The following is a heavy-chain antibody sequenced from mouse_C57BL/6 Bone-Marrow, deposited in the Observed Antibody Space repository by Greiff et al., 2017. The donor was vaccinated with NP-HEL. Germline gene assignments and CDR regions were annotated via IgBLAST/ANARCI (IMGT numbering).Heavy chain of an antibody. D-gene: IGHD1-1*01. V-gene: IGHV1-80*01. CDR1: GYAFSRYW. J-gene: IGHJ1*03. CDR3: EREERFITEYFDV. CDR2: IYPGDGYT. Sequence: QVQLQQSGAELVKPGASVKISCKASGYAFSRYWMTWVKPRPGKGLAWLGPIYPGDGYTTYNGKFKGKATLTADKSSSTAYMQLSSLTSEDSAVYFCEREERFITEYFDVWGTGTTVTVSS.